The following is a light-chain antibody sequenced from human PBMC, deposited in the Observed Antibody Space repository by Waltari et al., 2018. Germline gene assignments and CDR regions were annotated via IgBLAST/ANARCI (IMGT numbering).Light chain of an antibody. V-gene: IGLV1-40*01. CDR3: QSYDSSLSGSV. J-gene: IGLJ2*01. CDR2: GNS. CDR1: SSNIRAGYD. Sequence: QSVLTQPPSVSGAPGQRVTISCTGSSSNIRAGYDVHWYQQLPGTAPKLLIYGNSNRPSGVPDRFSGSKSGTSASLAITGLQAEDEADYYCQSYDSSLSGSVFGGGTKLTVL.